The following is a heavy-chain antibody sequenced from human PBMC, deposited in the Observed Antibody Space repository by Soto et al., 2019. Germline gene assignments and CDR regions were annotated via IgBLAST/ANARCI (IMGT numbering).Heavy chain of an antibody. D-gene: IGHD6-19*01. CDR2: ISGSGGST. Sequence: GSLRLSCAASGFTFSSYAMSWVRQAPGKGLEWVSAISGSGGSTYYADSVKGRFTISRDNSKNTLYLQMNSLRAEDTAVYYCAKGRQQWLVPDYWGQGTLVTVSS. J-gene: IGHJ4*02. CDR1: GFTFSSYA. CDR3: AKGRQQWLVPDY. V-gene: IGHV3-23*01.